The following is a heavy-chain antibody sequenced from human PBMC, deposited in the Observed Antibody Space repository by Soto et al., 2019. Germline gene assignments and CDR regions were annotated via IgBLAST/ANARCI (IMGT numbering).Heavy chain of an antibody. Sequence: QAQLVQSGAEVKKPGASVKVSCKASGYTFINHDINWVRQAPGQGLEWMGWMNSNTGKAGYAQRFQGRATMTRDTSITTAYMELHSLTFDDTAFYFCARGSGSGGLDWFDPWGQGTLVTVSS. D-gene: IGHD5-12*01. CDR2: MNSNTGKA. V-gene: IGHV1-8*01. CDR1: GYTFINHD. J-gene: IGHJ5*02. CDR3: ARGSGSGGLDWFDP.